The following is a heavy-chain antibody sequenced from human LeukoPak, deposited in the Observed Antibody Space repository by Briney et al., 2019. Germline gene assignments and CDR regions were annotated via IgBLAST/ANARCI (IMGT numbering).Heavy chain of an antibody. CDR2: ISYDGSNK. Sequence: GRSLRLSCAASGFTFSSYAMHWVRQAPGKGLEWVAVISYDGSNKYYADSVKGRFTISRDNSKNTLYLQMNSLRAEDTAVYYCAKSGSGSYYLYYFDYWGQGTLVTVSS. CDR3: AKSGSGSYYLYYFDY. V-gene: IGHV3-30*04. J-gene: IGHJ4*02. CDR1: GFTFSSYA. D-gene: IGHD3-10*01.